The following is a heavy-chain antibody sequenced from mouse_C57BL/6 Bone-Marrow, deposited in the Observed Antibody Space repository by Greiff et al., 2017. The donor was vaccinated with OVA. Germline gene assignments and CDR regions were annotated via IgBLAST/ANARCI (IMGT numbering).Heavy chain of an antibody. Sequence: EVQLVESGEGLVKPGGSLKLSCAASGFTFSSYAMSWVRQTPEKRLEWVAYISSGGDYIYYADTVKGRFTISRDNARNTLYLQMSSLKSEDTAMYYCTRSDYYGSSSWFAYWGQGTLVTVSA. CDR2: ISSGGDYI. CDR3: TRSDYYGSSSWFAY. D-gene: IGHD1-1*01. J-gene: IGHJ3*01. CDR1: GFTFSSYA. V-gene: IGHV5-9-1*02.